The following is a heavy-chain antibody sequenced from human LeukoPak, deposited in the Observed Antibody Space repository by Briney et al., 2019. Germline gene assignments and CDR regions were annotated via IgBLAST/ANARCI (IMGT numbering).Heavy chain of an antibody. D-gene: IGHD5-12*01. V-gene: IGHV3-7*01. J-gene: IGHJ4*02. Sequence: GGSLRLSCAVSGINFRGYWMAWVRQAPGKGLEWVANMKQDGSEKYYVDSVKGRFTISRDNAKNSLYLEMNSLRVEDTAVYYCARDLGHTGYDLYNYWGQGTLVTVSS. CDR3: ARDLGHTGYDLYNY. CDR2: MKQDGSEK. CDR1: GINFRGYW.